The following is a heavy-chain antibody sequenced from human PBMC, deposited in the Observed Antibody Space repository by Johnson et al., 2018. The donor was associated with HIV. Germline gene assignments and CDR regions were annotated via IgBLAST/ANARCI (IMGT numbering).Heavy chain of an antibody. CDR1: GFTFSSYA. D-gene: IGHD7-27*01. Sequence: QVQLMESGGGVVQPGRSLRLSCAASGFTFSSYAMHWARQAPGKGLEWVAVISHDGGNKYYADSVKGRFTISRDNSKNTLFLQMNSLRAEDTALYYCARDLDWGRQSGAFDIWGQGTMVTVSS. CDR3: ARDLDWGRQSGAFDI. V-gene: IGHV3-30*04. CDR2: ISHDGGNK. J-gene: IGHJ3*02.